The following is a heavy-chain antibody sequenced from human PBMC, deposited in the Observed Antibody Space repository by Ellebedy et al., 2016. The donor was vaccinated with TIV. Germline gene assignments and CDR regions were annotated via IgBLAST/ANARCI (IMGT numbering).Heavy chain of an antibody. J-gene: IGHJ6*02. V-gene: IGHV1-69*13. Sequence: AASVKVSCKASGGTFSSYAISWVRQAPGQGLEWMGGIIPIFGTANYAQKFQGRVTITADESTSTAYMELSSLRSEDTAVYYCATAQIKYYYGSGSYYLVDYYGMDVWGQGTTVTVSS. CDR1: GGTFSSYA. CDR3: ATAQIKYYYGSGSYYLVDYYGMDV. D-gene: IGHD3-10*01. CDR2: IIPIFGTA.